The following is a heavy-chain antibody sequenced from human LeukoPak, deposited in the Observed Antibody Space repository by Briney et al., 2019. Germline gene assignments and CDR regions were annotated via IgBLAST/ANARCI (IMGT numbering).Heavy chain of an antibody. CDR1: GFTFSSYW. V-gene: IGHV4-34*01. D-gene: IGHD3-10*01. J-gene: IGHJ6*03. CDR3: ARGNITMVRGVITLYYYYYMDV. Sequence: GSLRLSCAASGFTFSSYWMSWVRQAPGKGLEWIGEINHSGSTNYNPSLKSRVTISVDTSKNQFSLKLSSVTAADTAVYYCARGNITMVRGVITLYYYYYMDVWGKGTTVTVSS. CDR2: INHSGST.